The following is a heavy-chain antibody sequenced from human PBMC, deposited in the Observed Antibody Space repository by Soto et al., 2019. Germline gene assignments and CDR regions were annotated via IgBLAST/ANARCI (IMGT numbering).Heavy chain of an antibody. Sequence: SETLSLTCAVYGGSFSCYYWSWIRQTPGKGLEWIGEIDHSGSIKYNPSLESRVSISLDTSRNQFSLKLSSVTAADSAVFYCATGGGAAPGTWGQGTLVTVSS. J-gene: IGHJ4*02. CDR1: GGSFSCYY. CDR3: ATGGGAAPGT. D-gene: IGHD6-13*01. V-gene: IGHV4-34*01. CDR2: IDHSGSI.